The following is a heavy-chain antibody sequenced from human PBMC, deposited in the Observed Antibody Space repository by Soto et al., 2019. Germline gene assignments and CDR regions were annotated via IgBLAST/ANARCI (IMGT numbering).Heavy chain of an antibody. CDR3: ARRAEFCSSTSCTPTRFDS. J-gene: IGHJ5*01. D-gene: IGHD2-2*01. CDR1: GGSISSSSYY. V-gene: IGHV4-39*01. CDR2: IYYSGST. Sequence: PSETLSLTCTVSGGSISSSSYYWGWIRQPPGKGLEWIGSIYYSGSTYYNPSLKSRVTISVDTSKNQFSLKLSSVTAADTAVYYCARRAEFCSSTSCTPTRFDSWGQGTLVTVSS.